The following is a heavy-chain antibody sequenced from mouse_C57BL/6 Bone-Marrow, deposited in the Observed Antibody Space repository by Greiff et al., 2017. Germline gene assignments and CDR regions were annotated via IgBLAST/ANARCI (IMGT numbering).Heavy chain of an antibody. Sequence: VQLQQPGAELVKPGASVKLSCKASGYTFTSYWMQWVKQRPGQGLEWIGEIDPSDSYTNYNQKFKGKATLTVDTSSSTAYMQLSSLTSEDSAVYYCARNGYGWYCDVWGTGTTVTVSS. D-gene: IGHD2-14*01. CDR3: ARNGYGWYCDV. J-gene: IGHJ1*03. CDR1: GYTFTSYW. V-gene: IGHV1-50*01. CDR2: IDPSDSYT.